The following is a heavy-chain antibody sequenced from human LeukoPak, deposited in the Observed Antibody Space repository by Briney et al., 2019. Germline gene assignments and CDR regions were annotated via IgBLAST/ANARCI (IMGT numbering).Heavy chain of an antibody. CDR1: SGSISSYY. CDR3: ASLLGYCSGGSCYDY. Sequence: SETLSLTCTVSSGSISSYYWSWIRQPAGKGLEWIGRIYTSGSTNYNPSLKSRVTMSVDTSKNQFSLKLSSVTAADTAVYYCASLLGYCSGGSCYDYWGQGTLVTVSS. D-gene: IGHD2-15*01. V-gene: IGHV4-4*07. J-gene: IGHJ4*02. CDR2: IYTSGST.